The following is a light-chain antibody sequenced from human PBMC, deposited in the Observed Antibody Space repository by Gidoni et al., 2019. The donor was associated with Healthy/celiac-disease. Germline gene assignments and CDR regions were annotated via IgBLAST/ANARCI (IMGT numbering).Light chain of an antibody. CDR1: QSVLYSSNNKNY. CDR2: WAS. Sequence: DIVMTQSPDSLAVSLGERATINCKSSQSVLYSSNNKNYLAWYQQKPGQPPKLLIYWASTRESGVPDRFSGSGSGTDFTLTISSLQAEDVADYYCQQYYSTPPYTFXQXTKLEIK. J-gene: IGKJ2*01. CDR3: QQYYSTPPYT. V-gene: IGKV4-1*01.